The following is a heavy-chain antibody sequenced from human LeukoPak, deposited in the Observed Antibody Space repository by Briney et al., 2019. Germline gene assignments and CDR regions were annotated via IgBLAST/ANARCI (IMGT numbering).Heavy chain of an antibody. CDR2: FDPVDGET. J-gene: IGHJ5*02. D-gene: IGHD2-2*01. V-gene: IGHV1-24*01. CDR3: ASSGYCSSTSCFALHNWFDA. CDR1: GYTLTKLT. Sequence: ASVKVSCKASGYTLTKLTMHWVRQAPGKGLEWMGGFDPVDGETIYAQKFQGRVTMTEDTSTDTAYMELSSLRSEDTAVYYCASSGYCSSTSCFALHNWFDAWGQGTLVTVSS.